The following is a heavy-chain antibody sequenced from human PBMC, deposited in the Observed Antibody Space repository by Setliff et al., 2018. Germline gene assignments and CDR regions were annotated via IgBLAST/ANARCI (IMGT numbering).Heavy chain of an antibody. CDR3: ARLVRYCTTTSCQRLSGDEY. CDR2: INNYNTNT. D-gene: IGHD2-2*01. Sequence: ASVKVSCKVSGGPFSNYAISWVRQAPGQGLEWMGWINNYNTNTKYAQKLQGRVTMTTDTSTSTAYMELRSLRSDDTAVYYCARLVRYCTTTSCQRLSGDEYWGQGTLVTVSS. CDR1: GGPFSNYA. V-gene: IGHV1-18*04. J-gene: IGHJ4*02.